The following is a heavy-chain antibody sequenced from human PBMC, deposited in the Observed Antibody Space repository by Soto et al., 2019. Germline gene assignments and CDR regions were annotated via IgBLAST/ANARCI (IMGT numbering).Heavy chain of an antibody. V-gene: IGHV4-31*03. CDR3: ARDSPGWCSGGSCSWFDP. CDR2: IYYSGST. J-gene: IGHJ5*02. CDR1: GGSISSGGYY. D-gene: IGHD2-15*01. Sequence: QVQLQESGPGLVKPSQTLSLTCTVSGGSISSGGYYWSWIHQHPGKGLEWIGYIYYSGSTYYNPSLKSRVTISVDTSKNQFSLKLSSVTAADTAVYYCARDSPGWCSGGSCSWFDPWGQGTLVTVSS.